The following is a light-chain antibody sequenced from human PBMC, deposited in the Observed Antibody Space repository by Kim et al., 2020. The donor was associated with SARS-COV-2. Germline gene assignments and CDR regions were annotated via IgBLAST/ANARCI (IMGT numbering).Light chain of an antibody. V-gene: IGKV3-11*01. CDR1: QSVNSY. CDR2: DAS. J-gene: IGKJ1*01. CDR3: QQRNDWPPWT. Sequence: APGEGATLPCRASQSVNSYLAWYQQKPGQAPRLLSYDASARATGIPARFSGSGSGTDFTLTISSLEPDDSAIYYCQQRNDWPPWTFGQGTKVDIK.